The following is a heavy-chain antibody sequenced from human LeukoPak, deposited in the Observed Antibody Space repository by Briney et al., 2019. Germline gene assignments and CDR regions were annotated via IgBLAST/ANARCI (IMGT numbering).Heavy chain of an antibody. J-gene: IGHJ4*02. V-gene: IGHV3-21*01. CDR1: GCTFSADS. CDR3: ARGGIYSQGFDY. D-gene: IGHD6-13*01. Sequence: GGSLRLSCAAAGCTFSADSMNWVRQAPGKGLEWVSSISTTSDYIHYADSLKGRLAISRDNAKNSLYLQMNSLRAEDTAVYYCARGGIYSQGFDYWGQGSLVTVSS. CDR2: ISTTSDYI.